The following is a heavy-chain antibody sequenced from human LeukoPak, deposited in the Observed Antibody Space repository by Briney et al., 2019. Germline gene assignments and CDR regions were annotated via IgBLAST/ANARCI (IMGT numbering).Heavy chain of an antibody. CDR1: GGSISSYY. D-gene: IGHD4-11*01. Sequence: PSETLSLTCTVSGGSISSYYWSWIRQPAGKGLEWIGRIYTSGSTNYNPSLKSRVTMSVDTSKNQFSLKLSSVTAADTAVYYCARTDYSNYYYYYMDVWGKGTTVTVSS. V-gene: IGHV4-4*07. CDR2: IYTSGST. CDR3: ARTDYSNYYYYYMDV. J-gene: IGHJ6*03.